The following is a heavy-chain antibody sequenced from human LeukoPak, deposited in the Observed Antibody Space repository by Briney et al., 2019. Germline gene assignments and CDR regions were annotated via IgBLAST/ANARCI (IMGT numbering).Heavy chain of an antibody. CDR2: IYPGDSDT. J-gene: IGHJ4*02. V-gene: IGHV5-51*01. D-gene: IGHD6-19*01. CDR3: ARQVGSPQWQENYFDY. Sequence: GESLKISCKGSGYSFTSYWIGWVRQMPGKGLEWMGIIYPGDSDTRYSPSFQGQVTISADKSISTAYLQWSSLKASDTAMYYCARQVGSPQWQENYFDYWGQEPLVTVSS. CDR1: GYSFTSYW.